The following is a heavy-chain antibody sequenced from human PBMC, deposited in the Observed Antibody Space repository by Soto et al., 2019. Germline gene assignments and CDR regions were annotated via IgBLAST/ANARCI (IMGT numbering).Heavy chain of an antibody. J-gene: IGHJ5*02. Sequence: PGGSLRLSCAASGFTFSSYAMHWVRQAPGKGLEYVSAISSNGGSTYYADSVKGRFTISRDNSKNTLYLQMNSLRAEDTAVYYCAKDMSYSSSPQWFDPWGQGTLVTVSS. CDR3: AKDMSYSSSPQWFDP. D-gene: IGHD6-13*01. CDR1: GFTFSSYA. CDR2: ISSNGGST. V-gene: IGHV3-64*04.